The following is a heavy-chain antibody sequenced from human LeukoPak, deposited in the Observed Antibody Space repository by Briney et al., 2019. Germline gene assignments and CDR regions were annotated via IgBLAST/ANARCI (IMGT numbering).Heavy chain of an antibody. CDR2: IYPGDSDT. CDR1: GYSFTRYW. J-gene: IGHJ4*02. CDR3: ATAYSSSEVGPPYFDY. V-gene: IGHV5-51*01. D-gene: IGHD6-6*01. Sequence: GESLKISCKGSGYSFTRYWIGWVRQMPGKGLEWMGIIYPGDSDTRYSPSFQGQVTISADKSISTAYLQWSSLKASDTAMYYCATAYSSSEVGPPYFDYWGQGTLVTVSS.